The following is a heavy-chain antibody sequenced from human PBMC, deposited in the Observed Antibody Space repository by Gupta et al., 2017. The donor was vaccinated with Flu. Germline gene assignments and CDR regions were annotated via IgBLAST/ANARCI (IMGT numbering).Heavy chain of an antibody. D-gene: IGHD4-4*01. Sequence: RQAPGQGLEWMGGIIPIFGTANYAQKFQGRVTITADESTSTAYMELSSLRSEDTAVYYCARNHYSSGDDHLPEYYYYMDVWGKGTTVTVSS. J-gene: IGHJ6*03. V-gene: IGHV1-69*01. CDR3: ARNHYSSGDDHLPEYYYYMDV. CDR2: IIPIFGTA.